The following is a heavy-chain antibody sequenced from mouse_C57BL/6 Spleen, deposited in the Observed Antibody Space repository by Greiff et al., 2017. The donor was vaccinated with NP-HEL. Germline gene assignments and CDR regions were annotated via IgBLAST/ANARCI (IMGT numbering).Heavy chain of an antibody. CDR2: IDPETGGT. J-gene: IGHJ3*01. CDR1: GYTFTDYE. Sequence: VQLQQSGAELVRPGASVTLSCKASGYTFTDYEMHWVKQTPVHGLEWIGAIDPETGGTAYNQKFKGKAILTADKSSSTAAMELRSYTSEDSAVYYCTTLTTGWGKWTLVTVAA. CDR3: TTLTTG. V-gene: IGHV1-15*01.